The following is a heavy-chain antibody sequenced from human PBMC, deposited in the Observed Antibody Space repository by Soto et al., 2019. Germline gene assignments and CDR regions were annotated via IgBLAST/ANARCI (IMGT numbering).Heavy chain of an antibody. D-gene: IGHD3-3*01. CDR1: GYTFTSYG. CDR2: ISAYNGNT. J-gene: IGHJ6*02. V-gene: IGHV1-18*01. CDR3: ARASGYYDFWSGYPGGSGMDV. Sequence: ASVKVSCKASGYTFTSYGISWVRQAPGQGLEWMGWISAYNGNTNYAQKLQGRVTMTTDTSTSTAYMELRSLRSDDTAVYYCARASGYYDFWSGYPGGSGMDVWGQGTAVTVSS.